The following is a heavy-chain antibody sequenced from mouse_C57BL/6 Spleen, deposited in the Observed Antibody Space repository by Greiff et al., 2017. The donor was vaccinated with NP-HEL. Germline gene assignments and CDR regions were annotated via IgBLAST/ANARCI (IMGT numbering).Heavy chain of an antibody. J-gene: IGHJ2*01. D-gene: IGHD2-14*01. CDR3: ARSGGTGTYHFDY. V-gene: IGHV1-63*01. CDR2: IYPGGGYT. CDR1: GYTFTNYW. Sequence: QVQLQQSGAELVRPGTSVKMSCKASGYTFTNYWIGWAKQRPGHGLEWIGDIYPGGGYTNYNEKFKGKATLTADKSSSTAYMQFSSLTSEDSAIDDCARSGGTGTYHFDYWGQGTTLTVSS.